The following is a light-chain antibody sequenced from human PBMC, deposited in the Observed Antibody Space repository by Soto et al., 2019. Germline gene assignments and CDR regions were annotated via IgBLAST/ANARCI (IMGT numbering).Light chain of an antibody. V-gene: IGKV3-20*01. CDR1: QSVNTNY. CDR3: RQYGSSPIT. Sequence: EIVLTQSPGTLSLSPGERATLSCRASQSVNTNYLAWYQQKSGQAPRLLIYGASSRATGIPDRFSGSGSGTDFTLTISRLEPEDFAAYFCRQYGSSPITFGQGTRLEIK. J-gene: IGKJ5*01. CDR2: GAS.